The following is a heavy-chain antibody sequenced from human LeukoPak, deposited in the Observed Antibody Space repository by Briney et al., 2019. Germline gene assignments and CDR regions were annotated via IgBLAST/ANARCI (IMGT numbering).Heavy chain of an antibody. D-gene: IGHD4-23*01. Sequence: GESLKISCKCSGYSFSSYWINWVRQMPGKGLEWMGIIYPGDSDTKYSPSFQGQVTISVDKSINTAYLQWSSLKASDTAMYYCARRSYGGKDFDYWGQGTLVTVSS. CDR2: IYPGDSDT. V-gene: IGHV5-51*01. J-gene: IGHJ4*02. CDR1: GYSFSSYW. CDR3: ARRSYGGKDFDY.